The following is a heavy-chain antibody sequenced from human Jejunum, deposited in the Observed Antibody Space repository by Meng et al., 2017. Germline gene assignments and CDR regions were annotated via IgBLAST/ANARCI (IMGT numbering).Heavy chain of an antibody. D-gene: IGHD5-18*01. V-gene: IGHV3-23*01. Sequence: GGSLRLSCAASGFTFSTYAMSWVRQAPGKGLEWVSVISGGGDTTKYADSVKGRFTISRDNSQNTLYLQIDSLRAEDTALYYCAKVGKRGYSYPLLSDAFDVWGQGTMVTVSS. CDR1: GFTFSTYA. J-gene: IGHJ3*01. CDR2: ISGGGDTT. CDR3: AKVGKRGYSYPLLSDAFDV.